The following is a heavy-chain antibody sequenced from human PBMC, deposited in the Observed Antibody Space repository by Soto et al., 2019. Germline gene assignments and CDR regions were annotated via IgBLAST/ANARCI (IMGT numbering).Heavy chain of an antibody. CDR1: GGSISSYY. D-gene: IGHD3-16*01. Sequence: PSETLSLTCTVSGGSISSYYWSWIRQPPGKGLEWIGYIYYSGSTNYNPSLKSRVTISVDTSKNQFSLKLSSVTAADTAVYYCARGEMGYYHYGMDVWGQGTKLTVS. CDR3: ARGEMGYYHYGMDV. J-gene: IGHJ6*02. CDR2: IYYSGST. V-gene: IGHV4-59*01.